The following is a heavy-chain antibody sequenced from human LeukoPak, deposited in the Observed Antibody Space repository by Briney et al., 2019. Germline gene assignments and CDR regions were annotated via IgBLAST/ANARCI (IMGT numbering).Heavy chain of an antibody. D-gene: IGHD6-19*01. CDR1: GFTVSTNY. J-gene: IGHJ4*02. CDR2: LYRGGGA. Sequence: GGSLRLSCAASGFTVSTNYMSWVRQAPGKGLEWVSVLYRGGGAAYADSVKGRFTISRDNAKNSLYLQMNSLRAEDTAVYYCARSGDIAVAGTRSSSWGFDYWGQGTLVAVSS. V-gene: IGHV3-66*01. CDR3: ARSGDIAVAGTRSSSWGFDY.